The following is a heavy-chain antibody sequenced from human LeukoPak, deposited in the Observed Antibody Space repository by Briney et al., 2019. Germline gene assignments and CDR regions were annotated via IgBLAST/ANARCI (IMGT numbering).Heavy chain of an antibody. Sequence: GGSLRLSCAASGFTFSSYSMNWVRQAPGKGLEWVSSISSSSSYIYYADSVKGRFTISSDNAKNSLYLQMNSLRAEDTAVYYCARASYSSGWYCDYWGQGTLVTVSS. CDR3: ARASYSSGWYCDY. D-gene: IGHD6-19*01. CDR2: ISSSSSYI. J-gene: IGHJ4*02. V-gene: IGHV3-21*01. CDR1: GFTFSSYS.